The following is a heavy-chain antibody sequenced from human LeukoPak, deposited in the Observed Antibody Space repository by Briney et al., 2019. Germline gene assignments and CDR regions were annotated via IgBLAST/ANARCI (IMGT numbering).Heavy chain of an antibody. CDR1: GFTFSSYE. CDR2: ISSSGSTI. CDR3: ASYRDEQWLFDY. V-gene: IGHV3-48*03. Sequence: GGSLRLSCAASGFTFSSYEMNWVRQAPGKGLEWVSYISSSGSTIYYADSVKGRFTISRDNAKNSLYLQMNSLRAEDTAVYYCASYRDEQWLFDYWGQGTLATVSS. D-gene: IGHD6-19*01. J-gene: IGHJ4*02.